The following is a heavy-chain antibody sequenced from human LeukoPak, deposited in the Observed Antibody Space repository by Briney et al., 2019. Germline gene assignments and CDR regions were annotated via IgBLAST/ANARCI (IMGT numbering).Heavy chain of an antibody. CDR1: GFTVSSNF. D-gene: IGHD1/OR15-1a*01. CDR2: IYSGGTT. CDR3: ARDGYGNNYMDV. V-gene: IGHV3-53*01. Sequence: GGSLRLSCAASGFTVSSNFMGWVRQAPGKGPEWVSVIYSGGTTYYADSVKGRFTTSRDNSKNTLYLQMNSLRAEDTAVYYCARDGYGNNYMDVWGKGTTVTVSS. J-gene: IGHJ6*03.